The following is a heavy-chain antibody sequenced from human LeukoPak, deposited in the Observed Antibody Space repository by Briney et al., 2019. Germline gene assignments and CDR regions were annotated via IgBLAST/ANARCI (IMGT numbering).Heavy chain of an antibody. D-gene: IGHD3-22*01. CDR1: GGSISSYY. V-gene: IGHV4-59*01. J-gene: IGHJ4*02. CDR3: ARESRLYYYDSSGYYYFDY. CDR2: IYYSGST. Sequence: SETLSLTCTVSGGSISSYYWSWIRQPPGKGLEWIGYIYYSGSTNYNPSLKSRVTISVDTSKNQFSLKLSSVTAADTAVYYCARESRLYYYDSSGYYYFDYWGQGTLVTVSS.